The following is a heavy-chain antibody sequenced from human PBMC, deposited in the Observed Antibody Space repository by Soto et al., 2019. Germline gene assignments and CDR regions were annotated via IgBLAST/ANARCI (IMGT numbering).Heavy chain of an antibody. V-gene: IGHV3-30*03. Sequence: QVQLVESGGGVVQPGRSLRLSCAASGFTFSSYGMHWVRQAPGKGLEWVAVISYDGSNKYYADSVKGRFTISRDNSKNTLYLQMNSLRAEDTAVYYCARRLYSSSSYFQHWGQGTLVTVSS. CDR1: GFTFSSYG. CDR2: ISYDGSNK. CDR3: ARRLYSSSSYFQH. J-gene: IGHJ1*01. D-gene: IGHD6-6*01.